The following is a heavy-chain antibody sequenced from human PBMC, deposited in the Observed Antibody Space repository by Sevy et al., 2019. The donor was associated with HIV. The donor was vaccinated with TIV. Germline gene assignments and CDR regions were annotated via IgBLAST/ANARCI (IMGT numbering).Heavy chain of an antibody. Sequence: SETLSLTCTVSGGSISSYYWSWIRQPAGKGLEWIGRIYTSGSTNYNPALKSRVTMSVDTSKNQFSLKLSSVTAADTAVYYCARERGARFLEGPKWENYYCGMDVWGQGTTVTVSS. CDR3: ARERGARFLEGPKWENYYCGMDV. D-gene: IGHD3-3*01. CDR1: GGSISSYY. J-gene: IGHJ6*02. CDR2: IYTSGST. V-gene: IGHV4-4*07.